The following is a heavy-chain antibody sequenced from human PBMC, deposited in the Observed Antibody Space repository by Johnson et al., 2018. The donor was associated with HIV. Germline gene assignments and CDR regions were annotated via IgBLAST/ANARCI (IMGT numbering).Heavy chain of an antibody. Sequence: QVQLVESGGGVVQPGRSLRLSCAASGFTFSSYGIHWVRQAPGKGLEWVAVIWYDGSNKYYANSVKGRFTISRDNAKNSLYLQMNSLRAEDTAVYYCATQYNYRQPFDIWGQGTMVTVSS. CDR3: ATQYNYRQPFDI. CDR2: IWYDGSNK. D-gene: IGHD1-1*01. CDR1: GFTFSSYG. V-gene: IGHV3-33*03. J-gene: IGHJ3*02.